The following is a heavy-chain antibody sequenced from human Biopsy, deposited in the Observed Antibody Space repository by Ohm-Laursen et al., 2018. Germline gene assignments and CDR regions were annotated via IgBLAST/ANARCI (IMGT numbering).Heavy chain of an antibody. CDR2: IYDRGRT. V-gene: IGHV4-61*01. J-gene: IGHJ4*02. CDR1: GDSVSSGSFY. CDR3: ARGMRSSGWPYFDS. D-gene: IGHD6-19*01. Sequence: SDTLCLTCAVSGDSVSSGSFYCTWIRQPPGQGLEYIGYIYDRGRTANYNPSLESRVTMSVDMPKNQFSLQLSSVTAADTAIYYCARGMRSSGWPYFDSWGQGTLVTVSS.